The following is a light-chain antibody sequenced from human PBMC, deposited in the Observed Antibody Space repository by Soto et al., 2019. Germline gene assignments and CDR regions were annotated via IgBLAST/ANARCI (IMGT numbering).Light chain of an antibody. V-gene: IGKV1-39*01. Sequence: DIQMTQSPSSLSASVGDRVTITCRASQTISSYLNWYQQKPGKAPKLLTYAASSLQSGVPSRFSGSGSGTDFTLTISSLQPEDFATYYCQQSYSTPTTFGQGTRLEI. CDR1: QTISSY. J-gene: IGKJ5*01. CDR3: QQSYSTPTT. CDR2: AAS.